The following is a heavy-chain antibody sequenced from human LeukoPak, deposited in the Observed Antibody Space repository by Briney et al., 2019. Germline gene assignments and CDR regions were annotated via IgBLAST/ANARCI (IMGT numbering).Heavy chain of an antibody. CDR1: GGSFSGYY. CDR2: INHSGST. Sequence: SETLSLTCAVYGGSFSGYYWSWIRQPPGKGLEWIGEINHSGSTNYNPSLKSRVTISVDTSKNQFSLKLSSVTAADTAVYYCARDSQGPDYWGQGTLVTVSS. V-gene: IGHV4-34*01. CDR3: ARDSQGPDY. J-gene: IGHJ4*02.